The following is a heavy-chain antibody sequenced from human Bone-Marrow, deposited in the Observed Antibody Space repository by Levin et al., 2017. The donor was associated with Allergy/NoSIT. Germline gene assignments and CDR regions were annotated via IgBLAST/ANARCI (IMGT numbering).Heavy chain of an antibody. CDR2: ISYDGSDK. CDR3: AKDRQGQLALDY. D-gene: IGHD6-6*01. Sequence: GGSLRLSCAASGFTFSRYGMHWVRQAPGKGLEWVAVISYDGSDKYYADSVKGRVTISRDNSRNTLYLQMDSLRAEDTAVYYCAKDRQGQLALDYWGQGTLVTVSS. J-gene: IGHJ4*02. V-gene: IGHV3-30*18. CDR1: GFTFSRYG.